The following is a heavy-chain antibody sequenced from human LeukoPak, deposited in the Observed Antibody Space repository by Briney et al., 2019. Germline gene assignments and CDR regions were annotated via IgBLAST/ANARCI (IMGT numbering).Heavy chain of an antibody. Sequence: PGESLRLSCAGSGFTFSNYWMSWVRQAPGKGLEWVVNMNQDGSQKNYVDSVKGRFTISRDNAKNSLYLQMNSLRAEDTAVYYCAREGFLDYWGQGTLVTVSS. CDR2: MNQDGSQK. CDR1: GFTFSNYW. J-gene: IGHJ4*02. D-gene: IGHD2/OR15-2a*01. V-gene: IGHV3-7*01. CDR3: AREGFLDY.